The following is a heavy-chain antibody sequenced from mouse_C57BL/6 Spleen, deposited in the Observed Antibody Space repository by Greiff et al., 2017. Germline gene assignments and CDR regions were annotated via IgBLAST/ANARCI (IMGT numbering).Heavy chain of an antibody. CDR1: GYNIKNTW. CDR2: IDPANGNT. J-gene: IGHJ3*01. Sequence: EVQLQQSVAELVRPGASVKLSCTASGYNIKNTWMHWVKQRPGQGLEWIGRIDPANGNTKYTPKFKGKATMTADTSSNTAYLQLSSLTSEDSAVYSCARRSTVPFAYWGQGTLVTVSA. D-gene: IGHD1-1*01. CDR3: ARRSTVPFAY. V-gene: IGHV14-3*01.